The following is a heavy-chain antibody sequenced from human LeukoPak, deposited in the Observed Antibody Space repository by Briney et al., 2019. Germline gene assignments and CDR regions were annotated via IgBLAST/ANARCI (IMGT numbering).Heavy chain of an antibody. CDR3: AREGGATTS. Sequence: GGSLRLSCAASGFTFSTYAMGWVRQAPGKGLEWVSVIGGHVENTFYADSVKGRFTISRDNSKNTLYMEMNSLGAGDTAVYYCAREGGATTSWGQGTLVTVSS. D-gene: IGHD1-26*01. CDR1: GFTFSTYA. J-gene: IGHJ5*02. CDR2: IGGHVENT. V-gene: IGHV3-23*01.